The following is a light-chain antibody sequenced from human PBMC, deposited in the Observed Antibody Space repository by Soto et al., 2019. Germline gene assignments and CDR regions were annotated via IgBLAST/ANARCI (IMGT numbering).Light chain of an antibody. Sequence: EVVMAQTPATLSVSPGERPTLSFRAGESLSRKLACYQQKPGEAPRLLIYDSSTRATGGPSRFSGSGSGTEFILTINNLQHQDFASYFCLQVYSFPRTFGLGTKVDIK. CDR3: LQVYSFPRT. J-gene: IGKJ1*01. CDR2: DSS. CDR1: ESLSRK. V-gene: IGKV3-15*01.